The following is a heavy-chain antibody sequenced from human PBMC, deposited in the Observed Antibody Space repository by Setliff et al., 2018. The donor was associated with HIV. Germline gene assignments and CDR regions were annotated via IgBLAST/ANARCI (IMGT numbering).Heavy chain of an antibody. CDR3: ARLGGICSGGSCTALAYTMDV. CDR1: GYSFSSYW. CDR2: IYPGDSDT. V-gene: IGHV5-51*01. D-gene: IGHD2-15*01. J-gene: IGHJ6*02. Sequence: PGESLTLSCKGSGYSFSSYWNGWVRQMPGKGLEWMGIIYPGDSDTRYSPSFQGQVTISADKSISTAYLQCSSLKASDTAMYYCARLGGICSGGSCTALAYTMDVWGQGTTVTVSS.